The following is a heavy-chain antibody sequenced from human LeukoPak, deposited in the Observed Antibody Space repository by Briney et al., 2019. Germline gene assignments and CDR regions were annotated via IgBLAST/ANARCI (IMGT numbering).Heavy chain of an antibody. CDR2: IYSGGST. V-gene: IGHV3-66*01. J-gene: IGHJ4*02. D-gene: IGHD1-26*01. CDR1: GFTVSSNY. CDR3: ASVSGSGYFDY. Sequence: GGSLRLSCSASGFTVSSNYMSWVRQAPGKGLEWVSVIYSGGSTYYADSVKGRFTISRDNSKNTLYLQMNSLRAEDTAVYYCASVSGSGYFDYWGQGTLVTVSS.